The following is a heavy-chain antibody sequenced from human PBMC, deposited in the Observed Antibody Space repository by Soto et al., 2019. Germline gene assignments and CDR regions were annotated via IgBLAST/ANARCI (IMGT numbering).Heavy chain of an antibody. J-gene: IGHJ4*02. D-gene: IGHD6-13*01. Sequence: SETLSLTCSVSGLAISSASYYWSWIRQHPGKGLEWVGNIYYNGSTYYSPSLKSRVTVWFDTSKNQFSLRLTSVTAADTAVYYCARYRISGSWSKFDYWGQGTRVTVSS. V-gene: IGHV4-31*03. CDR3: ARYRISGSWSKFDY. CDR2: IYYNGST. CDR1: GLAISSASYY.